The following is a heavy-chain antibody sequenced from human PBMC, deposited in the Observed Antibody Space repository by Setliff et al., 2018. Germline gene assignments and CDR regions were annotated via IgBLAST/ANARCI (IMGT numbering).Heavy chain of an antibody. CDR2: INQDGGAK. D-gene: IGHD3-3*01. V-gene: IGHV3-7*01. CDR1: GFTFSSFW. CDR3: GRDVFDFRTGQGGP. Sequence: LRLSCAASGFTFSSFWMSWVRQAPGKGLEWVANINQDGGAKYYVDSVKGRFTISRDNAKNSLSLQMDGLRAEDTSVYYCGRDVFDFRTGQGGPWGQGTLVTVSS. J-gene: IGHJ5*02.